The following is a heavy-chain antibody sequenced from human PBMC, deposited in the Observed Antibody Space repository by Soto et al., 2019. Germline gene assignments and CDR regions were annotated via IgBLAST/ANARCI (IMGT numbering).Heavy chain of an antibody. V-gene: IGHV1-69*13. Sequence: SVKVSCKASGGTFSSYTISWVRQAPGQGLEWMGGIIPIFGTANYAQKFQGRVTITADESTSTAYMELSSLRSEDTAVYYCAREAPDIVVVPAAPREAGYWYFDLWGRGTLVTVSS. CDR2: IIPIFGTA. CDR3: AREAPDIVVVPAAPREAGYWYFDL. CDR1: GGTFSSYT. D-gene: IGHD2-2*01. J-gene: IGHJ2*01.